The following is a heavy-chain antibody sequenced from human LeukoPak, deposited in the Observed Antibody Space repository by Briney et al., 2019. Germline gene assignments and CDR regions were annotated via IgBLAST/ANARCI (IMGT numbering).Heavy chain of an antibody. CDR1: GGSISSSSYY. J-gene: IGHJ6*02. D-gene: IGHD4-11*01. CDR2: IYYSGST. CDR3: ARRPRTVTTGYYYYGMDV. Sequence: SETLSLTCTVSGGSISSSSYYWGWIRQPPGKGLEWIGSIYYSGSTYYNPSLKSRVTISVDTSKNQFSLKLSSVTAADTAVYYCARRPRTVTTGYYYYGMDVWGQGTTVTVSS. V-gene: IGHV4-39*01.